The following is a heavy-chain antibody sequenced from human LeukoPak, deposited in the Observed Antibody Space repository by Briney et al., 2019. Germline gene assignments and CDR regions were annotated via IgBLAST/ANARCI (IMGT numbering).Heavy chain of an antibody. CDR3: ARDSYYDSSGDDAYDI. D-gene: IGHD3-22*01. CDR2: ISAYNGNT. J-gene: IGHJ3*02. Sequence: ASVKVSCKAAGYTFTSYGISWVRQAPGQGLEWMGWISAYNGNTNYAQKLQGRVTMTTDTSTSTAYMELRSLRSDDTAVYYCARDSYYDSSGDDAYDIWGQGKRVPVSS. CDR1: GYTFTSYG. V-gene: IGHV1-18*01.